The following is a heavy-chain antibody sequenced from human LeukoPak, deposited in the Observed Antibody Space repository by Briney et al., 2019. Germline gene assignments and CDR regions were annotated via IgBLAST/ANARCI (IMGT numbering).Heavy chain of an antibody. CDR3: ARMTTVTTDFDY. V-gene: IGHV4-30-4*08. D-gene: IGHD4-11*01. J-gene: IGHJ4*02. CDR1: GGSISSGDYY. CDR2: IYYSGST. Sequence: SQTLSLTRTVSGGSISSGDYYWSWIRQPPGKGLEWIVYIYYSGSTYYNPSLKSRVTISVDTSKNQFSLKLSSVTAADTAVYYCARMTTVTTDFDYWGQGTLVTVSS.